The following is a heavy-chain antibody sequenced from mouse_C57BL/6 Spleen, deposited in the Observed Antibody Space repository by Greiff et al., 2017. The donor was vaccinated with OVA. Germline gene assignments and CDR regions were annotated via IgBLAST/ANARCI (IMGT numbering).Heavy chain of an antibody. CDR3: ESNYYGSSWTWYWEV. V-gene: IGHV1-80*01. D-gene: IGHD1-1*01. CDR2: IYPGDGDT. CDR1: GYAFSSYW. J-gene: IGHJ1*03. Sequence: VQLQQSGAELVKPGASVKISCKASGYAFSSYWMNWVKQRPGKGLEWIGQIYPGDGDTNYNGKFKGKATLTADKSSSTAYMQLSSLTSEDSAVYLCESNYYGSSWTWYWEVWGKGTTVTVSS.